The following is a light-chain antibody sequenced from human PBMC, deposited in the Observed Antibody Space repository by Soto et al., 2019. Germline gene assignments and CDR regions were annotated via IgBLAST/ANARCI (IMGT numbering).Light chain of an antibody. CDR2: GAS. Sequence: EIVMTQSPATLSVSPGERATLSCRASQSVSSNFAWYQQKPGQAPRLLIYGASTRATGIPARFRGSGSGTEFTLTISSLQSEAFAVYYCQQYNNWPYTFGQGTKLEIK. V-gene: IGKV3-15*01. CDR3: QQYNNWPYT. J-gene: IGKJ2*01. CDR1: QSVSSN.